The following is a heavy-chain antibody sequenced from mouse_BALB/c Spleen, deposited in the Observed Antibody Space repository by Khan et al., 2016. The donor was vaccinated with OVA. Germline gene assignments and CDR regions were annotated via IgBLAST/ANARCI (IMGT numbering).Heavy chain of an antibody. V-gene: IGHV9-2-1*01. D-gene: IGHD2-9*01. J-gene: IGHJ3*01. Sequence: QIQLVQSGPELKKPVETVKISCKAAGYTFTDNSIHWVKQAPGKGLKWMGWINTETGEPTYADDFKGRFAFSLETSASTAYLQINTLKNEDTASXFCGKSYSGYDGAWFPYCGQATLVTVSA. CDR1: GYTFTDNS. CDR3: GKSYSGYDGAWFPY. CDR2: INTETGEP.